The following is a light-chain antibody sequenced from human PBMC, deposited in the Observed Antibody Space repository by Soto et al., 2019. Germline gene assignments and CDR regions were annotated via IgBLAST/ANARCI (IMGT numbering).Light chain of an antibody. CDR1: ESLFGF. Sequence: EIVMTQSPATLGVAPLEGVARSCRAGESLFGFLAWYQQKPGQAPRLLIYGVSTKATGVPARFSGSGSATDFTLTISSLQSDDSAVYYCQSYNDWPFAFGQGTKVDIK. CDR3: QSYNDWPFA. V-gene: IGKV3-15*01. CDR2: GVS. J-gene: IGKJ2*01.